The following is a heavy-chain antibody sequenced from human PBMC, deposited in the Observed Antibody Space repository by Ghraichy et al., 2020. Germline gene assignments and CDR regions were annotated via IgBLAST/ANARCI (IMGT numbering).Heavy chain of an antibody. Sequence: GESLNISCAASGFTFSSYSMNWVRQAPGKGLEWVSSISSSSSYIYYADSVKGRFTISRDNAKNSLYLQMNSLRAEDTAVYYCARIAAAGKWGQGTLVTVSS. J-gene: IGHJ4*02. V-gene: IGHV3-21*01. CDR2: ISSSSSYI. D-gene: IGHD6-13*01. CDR1: GFTFSSYS. CDR3: ARIAAAGK.